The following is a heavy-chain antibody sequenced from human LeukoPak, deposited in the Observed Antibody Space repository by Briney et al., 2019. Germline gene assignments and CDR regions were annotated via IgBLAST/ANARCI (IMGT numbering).Heavy chain of an antibody. CDR1: GGSISSSSYY. V-gene: IGHV4-39*01. D-gene: IGHD6-13*01. J-gene: IGHJ4*02. CDR2: IYYSGST. Sequence: SETLSLTCTVSGGSISSSSYYWGWIRQPPGKGLEWIGSIYYSGSTYYNPSLKSRVTISVGTSKNQFSLKLSSVTAADTAVYYCARTSSWYYYFDYWGQGTLVTVSS. CDR3: ARTSSWYYYFDY.